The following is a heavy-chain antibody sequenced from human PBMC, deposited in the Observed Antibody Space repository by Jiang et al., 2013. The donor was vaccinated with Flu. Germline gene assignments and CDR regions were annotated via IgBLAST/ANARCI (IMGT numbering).Heavy chain of an antibody. CDR2: IIPIFGTA. V-gene: IGHV1-69*01. D-gene: IGHD3-10*01. Sequence: GSSVKVSCKASGGTFSSYAISWVRQAPGQGLEWMGGIIPIFGTANYAQKFQGRVTITADESTSTAYMELSSLRSEDTAVYYCAGESGSYYTGDLYYYYGMDVWGQGTTVTVSS. CDR3: AGESGSYYTGDLYYYYGMDV. J-gene: IGHJ6*02. CDR1: GGTFSSYA.